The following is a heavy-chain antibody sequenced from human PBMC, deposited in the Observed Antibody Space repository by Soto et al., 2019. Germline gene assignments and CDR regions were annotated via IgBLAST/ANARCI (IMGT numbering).Heavy chain of an antibody. J-gene: IGHJ6*02. V-gene: IGHV3-23*01. CDR3: AKALYDFWSGFSYGLDV. Sequence: PRLSCAASGFTFSTYAMSWVRQAPGKGLEWVSAISGSGDNTYYADSVKGRFTISRDNSKNTVYLQMNSLGAEDTARYYCAKALYDFWSGFSYGLDVWGQGTTVTVSS. D-gene: IGHD3-3*01. CDR2: ISGSGDNT. CDR1: GFTFSTYA.